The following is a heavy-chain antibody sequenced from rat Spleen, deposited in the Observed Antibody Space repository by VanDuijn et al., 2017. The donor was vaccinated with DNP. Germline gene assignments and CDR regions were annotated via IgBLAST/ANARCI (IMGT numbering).Heavy chain of an antibody. J-gene: IGHJ2*01. CDR2: IRYDGAYT. V-gene: IGHV5-20*01. Sequence: EVQLVESGGDLVQPGGSLKLFCAASGFTFSDYYMAWFRQAPRRGLEWVAYIRYDGAYTKYGDSVKGRFTISRDNAKNTQYLHMDSLRSEDTATYFCTTHDITVALFDYWGQGVMVTVSS. CDR3: TTHDITVALFDY. D-gene: IGHD1-1*01. CDR1: GFTFSDYY.